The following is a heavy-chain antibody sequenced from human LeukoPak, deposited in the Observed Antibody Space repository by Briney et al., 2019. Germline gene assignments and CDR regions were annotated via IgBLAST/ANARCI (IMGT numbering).Heavy chain of an antibody. CDR1: GGSISSHY. V-gene: IGHV4-4*07. Sequence: PSETLSLTCTVSGGSISSHYWSWIRQPAGKGLEWIGRIYSSGSTNYNPSLNSRVTMSVDTSKNQFSLKLTSVTAADTAVYYCARTSPKNGAFDLWGQGTMVTVSS. CDR2: IYSSGST. CDR3: ARTSPKNGAFDL. J-gene: IGHJ3*01. D-gene: IGHD2-8*01.